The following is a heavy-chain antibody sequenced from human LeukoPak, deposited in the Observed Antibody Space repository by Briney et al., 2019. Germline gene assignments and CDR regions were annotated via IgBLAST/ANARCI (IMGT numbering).Heavy chain of an antibody. Sequence: ASVKVSCKASGGTFSSYAISWVRQAPGQGLEWVGRIIPILGIANYAQKFQGRVTITADKSTSTAYMELSSLRSEDTAVYYCARDRYYYDSSGQQIFDYWGQGTLVTVSS. J-gene: IGHJ4*02. CDR1: GGTFSSYA. D-gene: IGHD3-22*01. CDR3: ARDRYYYDSSGQQIFDY. V-gene: IGHV1-69*04. CDR2: IIPILGIA.